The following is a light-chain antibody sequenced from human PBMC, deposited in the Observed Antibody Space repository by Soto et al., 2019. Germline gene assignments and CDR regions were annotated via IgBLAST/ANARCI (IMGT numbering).Light chain of an antibody. CDR2: STS. J-gene: IGLJ3*02. Sequence: QAVVTQEPSLTVSPGGTVTLTCASSSGAVTSGYYPNWFQQKPGQAPRILIYSTSNKHSWAPARFSGSLLGGKAALTLSGVQPEDEAEYYCLLFYGGAWVFGGGTNSPS. CDR1: SGAVTSGYY. V-gene: IGLV7-43*01. CDR3: LLFYGGAWV.